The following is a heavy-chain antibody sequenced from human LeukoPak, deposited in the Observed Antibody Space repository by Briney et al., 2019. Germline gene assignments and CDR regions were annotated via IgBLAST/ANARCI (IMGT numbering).Heavy chain of an antibody. CDR2: ISSSSSYI. CDR3: ARDHVIYCSSTSCYVPLFDY. Sequence: GSLRLSCAASGFTFSSYSMNWVRQAPGKGLEWVSSISSSSSYIYYADSVKGRFTISRDNAKNSLYLQMNSLRAEDTAVYYCARDHVIYCSSTSCYVPLFDYWGQGTLVTVSS. V-gene: IGHV3-21*04. J-gene: IGHJ4*02. D-gene: IGHD2-2*01. CDR1: GFTFSSYS.